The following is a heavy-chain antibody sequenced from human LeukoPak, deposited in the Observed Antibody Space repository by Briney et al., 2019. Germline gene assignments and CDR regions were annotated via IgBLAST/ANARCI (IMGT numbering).Heavy chain of an antibody. CDR2: IGTDGSYI. J-gene: IGHJ3*02. D-gene: IGHD1-1*01. V-gene: IGHV3-21*01. Sequence: GGSLRLSDAASGFTFTSHNMNWVRQAPMKGLEWVSSIGTDGSYIYYADSVQGRFTISRDNAKNSLYLQMNSLPAEDTAVYYFPRKMRTGDRVGTFDIWGQGTMVTVSS. CDR1: GFTFTSHN. CDR3: PRKMRTGDRVGTFDI.